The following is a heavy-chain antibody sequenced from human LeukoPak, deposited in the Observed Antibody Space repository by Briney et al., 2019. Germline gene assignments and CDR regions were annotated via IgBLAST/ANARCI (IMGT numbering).Heavy chain of an antibody. Sequence: SETLSLTCPVSAGSISRYYWSWLRQPPGKGLEWIGYIYYSGSTDYNRSLKSRVTISLDTSKNQFSLKLSSVTAADTAVYYCAREYHYYDTRGYYYFDYWGQGTLVTVSS. J-gene: IGHJ4*02. V-gene: IGHV4-59*01. CDR2: IYYSGST. CDR1: AGSISRYY. D-gene: IGHD3-22*01. CDR3: AREYHYYDTRGYYYFDY.